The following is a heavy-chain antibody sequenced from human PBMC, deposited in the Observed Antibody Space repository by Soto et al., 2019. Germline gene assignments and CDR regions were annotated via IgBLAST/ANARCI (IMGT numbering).Heavy chain of an antibody. J-gene: IGHJ3*02. Sequence: GGSLRLSCAASGFTFSGSAMHWVRQASGKGLEWVGRIRSKANSYATAYAASVKGRFTISRDDSKNTAYLQMNSLKTEDTAVYYCTRRTWGSGWDYDAFDIWGQGTMVTVSS. CDR3: TRRTWGSGWDYDAFDI. CDR2: IRSKANSYAT. V-gene: IGHV3-73*01. CDR1: GFTFSGSA. D-gene: IGHD6-19*01.